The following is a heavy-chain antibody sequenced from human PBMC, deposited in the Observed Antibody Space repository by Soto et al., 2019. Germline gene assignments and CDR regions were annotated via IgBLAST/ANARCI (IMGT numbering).Heavy chain of an antibody. CDR2: INAGNGNT. CDR1: GYTFTSYA. D-gene: IGHD6-19*01. V-gene: IGHV1-3*01. J-gene: IGHJ5*02. CDR3: ARGVAGPLHWFDP. Sequence: QVQLVQSGAEVKKPGASVKVSCKASGYTFTSYAMHWVRQAPGQRLEWMGWINAGNGNTKYSQKFQGRVTITRDTSASTAYMELSTLRSEDTAVYYCARGVAGPLHWFDPWGQGTLVTVSS.